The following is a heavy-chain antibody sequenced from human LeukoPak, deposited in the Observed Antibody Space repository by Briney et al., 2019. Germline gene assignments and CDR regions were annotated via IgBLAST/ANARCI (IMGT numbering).Heavy chain of an antibody. Sequence: GGSLRLSCAASGFTFTSYEMNWVRQAPGKGLEWVSYISTSGSTIYYADYVKGRFTISRDNSKNTPYLQMNSLRAEDTAVYYCARDSMGYSSGWNNWFDPWGQGTPVTVSS. V-gene: IGHV3-48*03. CDR1: GFTFTSYE. D-gene: IGHD6-19*01. J-gene: IGHJ5*02. CDR3: ARDSMGYSSGWNNWFDP. CDR2: ISTSGSTI.